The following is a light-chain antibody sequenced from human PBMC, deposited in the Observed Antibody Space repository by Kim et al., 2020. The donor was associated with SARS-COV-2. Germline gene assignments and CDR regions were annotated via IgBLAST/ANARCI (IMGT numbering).Light chain of an antibody. Sequence: QSITVSCTGTSSDVGSYNLVAWYQHHPGKAPKLMIYEVSKRPSGVSDRFSGSKSANTASRTISGLQAEDEADYFCSAYAGSSTLYVFGTGTKVTVL. CDR2: EVS. CDR1: SSDVGSYNL. J-gene: IGLJ1*01. CDR3: SAYAGSSTLYV. V-gene: IGLV2-23*02.